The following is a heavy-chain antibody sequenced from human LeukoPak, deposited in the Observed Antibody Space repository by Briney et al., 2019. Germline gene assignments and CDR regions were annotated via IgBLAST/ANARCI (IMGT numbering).Heavy chain of an antibody. D-gene: IGHD3-10*01. CDR2: INHSGST. V-gene: IGHV4-34*01. J-gene: IGHJ6*04. CDR3: ARSYYGSGSYPMDV. CDR1: GGSFSGYY. Sequence: SETLSLTCAVYGGSFSGYYWSWIRQPPGKGLEWIGEINHSGSTNYNPSLKSRVTISVDTSKNQFSLKLNSVTAADTAVYYCARSYYGSGSYPMDVWGKGTTVTVSS.